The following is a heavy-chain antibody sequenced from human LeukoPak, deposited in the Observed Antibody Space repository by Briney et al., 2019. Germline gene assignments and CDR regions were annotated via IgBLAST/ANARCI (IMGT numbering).Heavy chain of an antibody. CDR3: ATSILGVPAFFDY. CDR2: ISYDGSNK. Sequence: GGSLRLSCAASGFTFSSYAMHWVRQAPGKGLEWVAVISYDGSNKYYADSVKGRFTISRDNSKNTLYLQMNRLRAEDTAVYYCATSILGVPAFFDYWGQGTLVTVSS. D-gene: IGHD2-2*01. J-gene: IGHJ4*02. CDR1: GFTFSSYA. V-gene: IGHV3-30*04.